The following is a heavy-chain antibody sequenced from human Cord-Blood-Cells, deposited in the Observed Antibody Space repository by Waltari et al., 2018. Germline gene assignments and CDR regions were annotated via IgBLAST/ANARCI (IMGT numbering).Heavy chain of an antibody. CDR1: GFAFRSYC. Sequence: QVQLVASGGGAVQPGRSLRLSCAASGFAFRSYCMPWVRTAPGKGLEWVAVKWYDGSNKYYADSVKGRFTISRDNSKNTLYLQMNSLRAEDTAVYYCARDRGSGSYYFDYWGQGTLVTVSS. V-gene: IGHV3-33*01. J-gene: IGHJ4*02. CDR2: KWYDGSNK. CDR3: ARDRGSGSYYFDY. D-gene: IGHD3-10*01.